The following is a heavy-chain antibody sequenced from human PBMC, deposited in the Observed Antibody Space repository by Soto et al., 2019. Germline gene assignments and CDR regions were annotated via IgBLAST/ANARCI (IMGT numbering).Heavy chain of an antibody. CDR2: IIPIFGTA. Sequence: SVKVSCKASGGTFSSYAISWVRQAPGQGLEWTGGIIPIFGTANYAQKFQGRVTITADESASTAYMELSSLRSEDTAVYYCARDRGGYSYSYFDYWGQGTLVTVAS. D-gene: IGHD5-18*01. CDR1: GGTFSSYA. V-gene: IGHV1-69*13. CDR3: ARDRGGYSYSYFDY. J-gene: IGHJ4*02.